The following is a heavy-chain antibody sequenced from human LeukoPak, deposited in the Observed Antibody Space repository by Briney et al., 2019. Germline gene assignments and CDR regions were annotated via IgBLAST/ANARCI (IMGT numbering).Heavy chain of an antibody. CDR3: ARKAGEDYYYGMDV. CDR1: GGSFSGYY. Sequence: SETLSLTCAVYGGSFSGYYWSWIRQPPGKGLEWIGEINRSGSTNYNPSLKSRVTISVDTSKNQFSLKLSSVTAADTAVYYCARKAGEDYYYGMDVWGQGTTVTVSS. D-gene: IGHD3-10*01. CDR2: INRSGST. V-gene: IGHV4-34*01. J-gene: IGHJ6*02.